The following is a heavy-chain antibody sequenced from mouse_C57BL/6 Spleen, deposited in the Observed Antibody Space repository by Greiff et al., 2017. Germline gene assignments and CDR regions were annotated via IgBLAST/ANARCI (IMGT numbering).Heavy chain of an antibody. J-gene: IGHJ2*01. CDR1: GFTFSSYA. V-gene: IGHV5-4*01. CDR3: ARDPRLLYYFDY. CDR2: ISNGGSYT. D-gene: IGHD1-2*01. Sequence: EVKVEESGGGLVKPGGSLKLSCAASGFTFSSYAMSWVRQTPEKRLEWVATISNGGSYTYYPDNVKGRFTISRDNAKNNLYLQMSHLKSEDTAMYYCARDPRLLYYFDYWGQGTTLTVAS.